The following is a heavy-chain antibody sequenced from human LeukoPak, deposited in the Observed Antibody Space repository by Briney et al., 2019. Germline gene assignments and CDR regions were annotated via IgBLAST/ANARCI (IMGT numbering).Heavy chain of an antibody. CDR3: AREPIAVAGTQGFAY. Sequence: PSLTCTVSGPSISSGSYYWSCIRQPAGKGLEWIGRIYASGSTNSNPSLKRRVTISVDTSNNYFCLKLSSVTAPGTTVDYCAREPIAVAGTQGFAYWGQGTLVTVSS. J-gene: IGHJ4*02. CDR1: GPSISSGSYY. CDR2: IYASGST. V-gene: IGHV4-61*02. D-gene: IGHD6-19*01.